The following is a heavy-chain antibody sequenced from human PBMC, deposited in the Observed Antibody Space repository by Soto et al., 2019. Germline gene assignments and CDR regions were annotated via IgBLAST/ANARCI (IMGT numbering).Heavy chain of an antibody. Sequence: QVQLQESGPGLVKPSQTLSLTCTVSGGSISSGGYYWSWIRQHPGKGLEWIGYIYYSGSTYYNPSLQSRVTISVDTSKNQFSLKLSSVTAADTAVYYCARESGYCSGGSCSNFDYWGQGTLVTVSS. V-gene: IGHV4-31*03. CDR3: ARESGYCSGGSCSNFDY. CDR2: IYYSGST. CDR1: GGSISSGGYY. D-gene: IGHD2-15*01. J-gene: IGHJ4*02.